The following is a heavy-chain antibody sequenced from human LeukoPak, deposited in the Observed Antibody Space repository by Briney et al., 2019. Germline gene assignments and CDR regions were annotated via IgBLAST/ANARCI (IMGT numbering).Heavy chain of an antibody. CDR2: IWYDGSNK. D-gene: IGHD1-26*01. Sequence: GGSLRLSCAASGFTFSSYGMHWVRQAPGKGLEWVAVIWYDGSNKYYADSVKGRFTISRDNSKNTLYLQMNSLRAEDTAVYYCARYSGSYEVNYYYYYGKDVWGQGTTVTVSS. V-gene: IGHV3-33*01. CDR1: GFTFSSYG. CDR3: ARYSGSYEVNYYYYYGKDV. J-gene: IGHJ6*02.